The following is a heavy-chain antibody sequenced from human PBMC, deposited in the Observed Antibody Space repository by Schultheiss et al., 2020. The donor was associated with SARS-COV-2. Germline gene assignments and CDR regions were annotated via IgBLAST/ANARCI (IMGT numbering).Heavy chain of an antibody. D-gene: IGHD1-14*01. CDR2: ISSSSSYI. V-gene: IGHV3-21*01. Sequence: GGSLRLSCAVSGFTFSSYGMHWVRQAPGKGLEWVSSISSSSSYIYYADSVKGRFTISRDNAKNSLYLQMNSLRAEDTAVYYCARDLRMTTYGMDVWGQGTTVTVSS. CDR3: ARDLRMTTYGMDV. CDR1: GFTFSSYG. J-gene: IGHJ6*02.